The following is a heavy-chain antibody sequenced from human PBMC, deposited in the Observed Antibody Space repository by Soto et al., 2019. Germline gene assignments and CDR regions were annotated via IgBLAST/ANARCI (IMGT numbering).Heavy chain of an antibody. V-gene: IGHV1-69*04. CDR2: IIPILGIA. J-gene: IGHJ3*02. D-gene: IGHD2-15*01. CDR1: GGTFSSYT. CDR3: ARDRMVVAADAFDI. Sequence: ASVKVSCKASGGTFSSYTISWVRQAPGQGLEWMGRIIPILGIANYAQKFQGRVTITADKSTSTAYMELSSLRSEDTAVYYCARDRMVVAADAFDIWGQGTMVTV.